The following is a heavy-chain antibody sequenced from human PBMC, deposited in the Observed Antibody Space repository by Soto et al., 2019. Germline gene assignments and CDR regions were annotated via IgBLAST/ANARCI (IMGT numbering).Heavy chain of an antibody. J-gene: IGHJ6*02. V-gene: IGHV4-59*01. D-gene: IGHD2-2*01. CDR3: ARFGNCSSTSCYQPRYYYYYGMDV. Sequence: SETLSLTCTVSGGSISSYYWSWIRQPPGKGLEWIGYIYYSGSTNYNPSLKSRVTISVDTSKNQFSLELSSVTAADTAVYYCARFGNCSSTSCYQPRYYYYYGMDVWGQGTTVT. CDR2: IYYSGST. CDR1: GGSISSYY.